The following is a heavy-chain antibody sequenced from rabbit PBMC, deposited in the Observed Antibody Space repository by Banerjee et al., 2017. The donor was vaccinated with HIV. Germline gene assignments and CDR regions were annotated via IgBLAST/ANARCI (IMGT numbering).Heavy chain of an antibody. CDR3: TRNGMDL. Sequence: QEQLKETGGGLVQPGGSLTLSCKASGFDFSSYYMSWVRQAPGKGLEWIGIIYAGSSDNTYYASWAKGRLTISKTSSTTVTLQMTSLTAADTATYFCTRNGMDLWGQGTL. V-gene: IGHV1S45*01. CDR1: GFDFSSYYM. J-gene: IGHJ6*01. CDR2: IYAGSSDNT.